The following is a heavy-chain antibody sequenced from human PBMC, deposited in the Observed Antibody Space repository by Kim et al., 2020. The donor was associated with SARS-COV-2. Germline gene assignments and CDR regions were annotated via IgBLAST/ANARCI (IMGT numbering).Heavy chain of an antibody. V-gene: IGHV4-31*03. CDR1: GGSISSSNYY. CDR2: IYYNGNT. CDR3: ASGNHYFDY. Sequence: SETLSLTCTVSGGSISSSNYYWAWIRQHPGKGLEWIGHIYYNGNTYYNLSLKSRITMSLDTSKNQFSLQLRSVNAADTAVYYCASGNHYFDYWGQGTL. J-gene: IGHJ4*02.